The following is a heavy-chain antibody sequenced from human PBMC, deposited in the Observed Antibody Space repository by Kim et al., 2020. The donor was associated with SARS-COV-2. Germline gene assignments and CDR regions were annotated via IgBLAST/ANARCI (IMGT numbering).Heavy chain of an antibody. CDR3: ARDCRFPFYYDSRYGMDV. Sequence: ASVKVSCKASGYTFTSYGISWVRQAPGQGLEWMGWISAYNDNTNYAQKLQGRVTMTTDTSTSTAYMELRSLRSDDTAVYYCARDCRFPFYYDSRYGMDVWGQGTTVTVSS. CDR1: GYTFTSYG. CDR2: ISAYNDNT. D-gene: IGHD3-22*01. J-gene: IGHJ6*02. V-gene: IGHV1-18*01.